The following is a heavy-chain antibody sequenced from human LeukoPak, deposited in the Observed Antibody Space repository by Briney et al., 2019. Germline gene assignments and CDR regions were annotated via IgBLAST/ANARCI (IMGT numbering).Heavy chain of an antibody. J-gene: IGHJ3*02. CDR3: AKRYSPDDVILYSDAFDI. V-gene: IGHV3-30*18. Sequence: GGSLRLSCAASGFTFSSYGMHWVRQAPGKGLEWVAVISYDGSNKYYADSVKGRFTISRDNSKNTLYLQMNSLRAEDTAVYYCAKRYSPDDVILYSDAFDIWGQGTMVTVPS. CDR2: ISYDGSNK. D-gene: IGHD6-13*01. CDR1: GFTFSSYG.